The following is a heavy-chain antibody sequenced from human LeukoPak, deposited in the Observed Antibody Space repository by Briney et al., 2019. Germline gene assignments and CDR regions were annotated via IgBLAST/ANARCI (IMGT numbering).Heavy chain of an antibody. Sequence: ASVKVSCKASGYTFTSYGISWVRQAPGQGLEWMGWISAYNGNTNYAQKLQGRVTMTTDTSTSTAYMELRSLRSEDTAVYYCARDRKGAAAHYYYYYGMDVWGQGTTVTVSS. CDR3: ARDRKGAAAHYYYYYGMDV. V-gene: IGHV1-18*01. CDR2: ISAYNGNT. CDR1: GYTFTSYG. J-gene: IGHJ6*02. D-gene: IGHD6-13*01.